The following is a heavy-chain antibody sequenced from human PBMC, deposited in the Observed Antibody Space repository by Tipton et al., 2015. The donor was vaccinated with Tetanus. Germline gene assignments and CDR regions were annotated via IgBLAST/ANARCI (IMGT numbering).Heavy chain of an antibody. Sequence: TLSLTCAVSGGSISTNNWWYWVRQPPGKGLEWIGEIFHSGSTNYSPSLKSRVTLSVDKSKNQFSLKLSSVTATDTALYYCARVGDDYGALGFDYWCQGPLVTVSS. D-gene: IGHD4-17*01. CDR2: IFHSGST. CDR1: GGSISTNNW. CDR3: ARVGDDYGALGFDY. J-gene: IGHJ4*02. V-gene: IGHV4-4*02.